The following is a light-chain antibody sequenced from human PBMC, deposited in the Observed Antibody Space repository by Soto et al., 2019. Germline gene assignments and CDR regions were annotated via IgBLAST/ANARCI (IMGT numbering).Light chain of an antibody. Sequence: QSVLTQPPSASGTPGQRVTISCTGTSSDVGLYDYVSWYQQHPGKAPQLMIYAVSNRPSGVSNRFSASKSGNTASLFISELQAEDEADYYCSSYTSDSSYVFGSGTKVTVL. V-gene: IGLV2-14*01. CDR1: SSDVGLYDY. CDR2: AVS. CDR3: SSYTSDSSYV. J-gene: IGLJ1*01.